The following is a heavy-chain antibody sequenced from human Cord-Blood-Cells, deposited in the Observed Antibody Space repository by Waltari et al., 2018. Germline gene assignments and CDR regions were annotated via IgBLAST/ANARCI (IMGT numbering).Heavy chain of an antibody. CDR3: ATDRALYGSIGYYFDY. J-gene: IGHJ4*02. Sequence: EVQLVQSGAEVKKPGATVKISCKVSGYTFTDYYMHWLQQAPVKGLEWMGLVDPEDGETIYAEKFQGRVTITAETATDKAYMELSSLRSEDTAVYYCATDRALYGSIGYYFDYWGQGTLVTVSS. CDR1: GYTFTDYY. D-gene: IGHD3-22*01. V-gene: IGHV1-69-2*01. CDR2: VDPEDGET.